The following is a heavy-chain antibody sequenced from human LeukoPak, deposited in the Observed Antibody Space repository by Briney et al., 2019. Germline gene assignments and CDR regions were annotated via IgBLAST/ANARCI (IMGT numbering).Heavy chain of an antibody. J-gene: IGHJ6*03. CDR1: GYTFTSYY. CDR2: MNPNSGAA. CDR3: ARDFPGGNSPNYYYYYMDV. V-gene: IGHV1-2*02. D-gene: IGHD4-23*01. Sequence: GASVKVSCKASGYTFTSYYMHWVRQAPGQGLEWMGWMNPNSGAANYAQKFQGRVTMTRDTSSSTAYMELSRLTSDDTAVYYCARDFPGGNSPNYYYYYMDVWGKGTTVTVSS.